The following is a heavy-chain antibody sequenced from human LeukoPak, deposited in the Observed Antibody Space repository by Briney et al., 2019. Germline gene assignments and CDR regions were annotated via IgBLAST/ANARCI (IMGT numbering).Heavy chain of an antibody. J-gene: IGHJ4*02. V-gene: IGHV3-30*03. CDR1: GFTFSSYG. CDR3: ARAYDFWSGYPFDY. Sequence: GGSLRLSCAASGFTFSSYGMHWVRQAPGKGLEWVAVISYDGSNKYYADSVKGRFTISRDNSKNTLYLQMNSLRAEDTAVYYCARAYDFWSGYPFDYWGQGTLVTVSS. CDR2: ISYDGSNK. D-gene: IGHD3-3*01.